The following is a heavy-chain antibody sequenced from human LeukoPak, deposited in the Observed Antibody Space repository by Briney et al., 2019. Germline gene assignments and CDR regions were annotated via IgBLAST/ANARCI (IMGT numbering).Heavy chain of an antibody. V-gene: IGHV1-24*01. J-gene: IGHJ3*02. Sequence: ASVKVSCKGSGYTLTELSMHWVRQAPGKGLEWMRGCDPEDGETIYAQKFQGRVTMTEDTSTDTAYMELSSLRSEDTAVYYCATKGGVLLWFGELLYRGAFDIWGQGTMVTVSS. CDR1: GYTLTELS. D-gene: IGHD3-10*01. CDR2: CDPEDGET. CDR3: ATKGGVLLWFGELLYRGAFDI.